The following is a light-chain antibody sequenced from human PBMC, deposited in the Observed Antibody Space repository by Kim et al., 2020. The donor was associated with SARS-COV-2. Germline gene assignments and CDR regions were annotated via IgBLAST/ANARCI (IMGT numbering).Light chain of an antibody. Sequence: SVTISCTGTSSDVGGYKYVSWYQQHPGKAPKLMIYDVSKRPSEVPDRFSGSKSGNTASLTISGLQAEYEADYYCCSYAGSYTNYVFGSGTKVTVL. CDR1: SSDVGGYKY. V-gene: IGLV2-11*01. J-gene: IGLJ1*01. CDR2: DVS. CDR3: CSYAGSYTNYV.